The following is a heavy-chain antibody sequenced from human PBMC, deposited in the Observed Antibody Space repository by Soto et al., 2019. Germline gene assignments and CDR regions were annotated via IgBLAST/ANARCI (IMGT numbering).Heavy chain of an antibody. CDR1: GFIFSDHA. D-gene: IGHD6-13*01. V-gene: IGHV3-23*01. CDR2: ISGNGIAT. Sequence: QAGGSLRLSCEASGFIFSDHAMSWVRQAPGKGLEWVSAISGNGIATYYADSVKGRFTISRDNSKNTLYLQMNSLRAEDTAVYYCARGASSWYNFDYWGQGTLVTVSS. CDR3: ARGASSWYNFDY. J-gene: IGHJ4*02.